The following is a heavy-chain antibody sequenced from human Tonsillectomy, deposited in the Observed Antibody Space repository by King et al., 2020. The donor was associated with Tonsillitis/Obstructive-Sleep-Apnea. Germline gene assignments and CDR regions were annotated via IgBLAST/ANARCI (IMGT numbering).Heavy chain of an antibody. J-gene: IGHJ4*02. CDR1: GGTFSSYA. V-gene: IGHV1-69*12. CDR3: ASGDIVVVTATPNDSAFDY. D-gene: IGHD2-2*01. Sequence: QLVQSGAEVKKPGSSVKVSCKASGGTFSSYAISWVRQAPGQGLEWMGGIIPIFGTANYAQKFQGRVTITADESTSTAYMELSSLRSEDTAVYYCASGDIVVVTATPNDSAFDYWGQGTLVTVSS. CDR2: IIPIFGTA.